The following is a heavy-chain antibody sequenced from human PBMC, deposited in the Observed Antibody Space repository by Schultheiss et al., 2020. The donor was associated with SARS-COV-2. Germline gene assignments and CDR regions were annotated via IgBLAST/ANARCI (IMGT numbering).Heavy chain of an antibody. D-gene: IGHD2-2*01. Sequence: SETLSLTCNVSGGSISGSNYYWGXIRQPPXQGLEWIGSVSYSGRTYQNPSLKGRVTTSIDTSKNQFSLKVSSVTAADTAVYYCARKTQLLYAFDIWGQG. V-gene: IGHV4-39*01. J-gene: IGHJ3*02. CDR1: GGSISGSNYY. CDR3: ARKTQLLYAFDI. CDR2: VSYSGRT.